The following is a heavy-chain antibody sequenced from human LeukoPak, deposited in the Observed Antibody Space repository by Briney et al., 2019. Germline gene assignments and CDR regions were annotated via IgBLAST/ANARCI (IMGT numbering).Heavy chain of an antibody. V-gene: IGHV3-7*01. Sequence: GGSLRLSCAASGFTFSDYWISWVRQAPGQGLEWVANVKQDGSEKFYVDSVKVRFPISRDNDKNSLYLQMNRLRVEDTAVYYCARPTTVGSLFDYWGQGTLVTVSS. CDR3: ARPTTVGSLFDY. D-gene: IGHD4-17*01. J-gene: IGHJ4*02. CDR2: VKQDGSEK. CDR1: GFTFSDYW.